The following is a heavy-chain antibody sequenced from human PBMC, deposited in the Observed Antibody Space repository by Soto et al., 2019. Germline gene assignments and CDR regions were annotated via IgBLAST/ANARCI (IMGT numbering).Heavy chain of an antibody. J-gene: IGHJ4*02. CDR1: SASITSSRHY. V-gene: IGHV4-39*01. Sequence: SETLSLTCTVSSASITSSRHYWNWIRQPPGKGLEWIGNMYYSGRTYYNLSLKSRVTISVDTSKNQLSLELSSVTAADTAMYYCARSRDEKTYDGSGYVDYWGRXTLVTVSS. CDR3: ARSRDEKTYDGSGYVDY. D-gene: IGHD3-22*01. CDR2: MYYSGRT.